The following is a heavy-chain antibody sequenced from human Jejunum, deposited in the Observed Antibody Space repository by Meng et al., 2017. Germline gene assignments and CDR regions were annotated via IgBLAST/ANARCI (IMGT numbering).Heavy chain of an antibody. CDR2: TYYRSKWYI. J-gene: IGHJ4*02. CDR3: AGGGLVRSTRGYFDY. D-gene: IGHD1-26*01. V-gene: IGHV6-1*01. CDR1: CDSVSSNSAG. Sequence: QIQLQQSGPGLVKPSQTLSLPCAISCDSVSSNSAGWNWIRQSPSRGLEWLGRTYYRSKWYIDYAVSVKSRITINPDTSKNQFSLHLNSVTPEDTAVYYCAGGGLVRSTRGYFDYWGQGTLVTVSS.